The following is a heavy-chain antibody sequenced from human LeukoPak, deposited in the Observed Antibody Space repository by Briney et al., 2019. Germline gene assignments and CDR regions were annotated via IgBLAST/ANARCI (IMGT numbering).Heavy chain of an antibody. J-gene: IGHJ4*02. V-gene: IGHV4-39*01. D-gene: IGHD3-3*01. CDR2: IYSSGST. CDR3: ARVIRTSGYYSNPKSGSFDL. CDR1: GASIRNCYHY. Sequence: SETLSLTCVVSGASIRNCYHYWVWIRPPPGQGLEWIGSIYSSGSTYYNQSLRTRVTISVDTSKNQFSLKLSSVTAADTAVYYCARVIRTSGYYSNPKSGSFDLWGQGSLVTVSS.